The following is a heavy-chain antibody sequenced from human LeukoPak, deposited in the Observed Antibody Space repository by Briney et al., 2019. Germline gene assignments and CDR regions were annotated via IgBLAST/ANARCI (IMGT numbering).Heavy chain of an antibody. J-gene: IGHJ3*01. V-gene: IGHV3-23*01. CDR2: INGGGDAT. Sequence: GSPRLSCATSGFTFNNNAMTWVCQAPGKGLEWVSAINGGGDATEYAASVKGRFTISRDNSKNTLYLQMNSLRPEDTAVYYCARCTASCYANAFDVWGQGTLVTGSS. CDR3: ARCTASCYANAFDV. D-gene: IGHD2-2*01. CDR1: GFTFNNNA.